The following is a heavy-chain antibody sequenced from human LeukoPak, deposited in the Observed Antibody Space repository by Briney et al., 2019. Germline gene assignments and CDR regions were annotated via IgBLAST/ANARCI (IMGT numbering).Heavy chain of an antibody. V-gene: IGHV1-69*05. CDR1: GGTFSSYA. D-gene: IGHD3-3*01. CDR2: IIPIFGTA. CDR3: AFDFWSGYYRFDY. Sequence: SVKVSCKASGGTFSSYAISWARQAPGQGLEWMGGIIPIFGTANYAQKFQGRVTITTDESTSTAYMELSSLRSEDTAVYYCAFDFWSGYYRFDYWGQGTLVTVSS. J-gene: IGHJ4*02.